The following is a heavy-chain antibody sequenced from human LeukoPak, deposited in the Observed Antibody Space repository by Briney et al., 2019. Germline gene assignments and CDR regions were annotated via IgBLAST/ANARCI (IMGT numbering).Heavy chain of an antibody. V-gene: IGHV3-9*01. CDR2: ITWNSNSI. CDR3: AKDISVGIVAEPVAMVSPLDV. Sequence: GRSLRLSCAASGFTFDDFDMNWDRQAQGKGLGGVSVITWNSNSIAYADSVKGRFTISRDNAKNSLYLQMNSLRAEDTALYYCAKDISVGIVAEPVAMVSPLDVWGQGTMVTVSS. D-gene: IGHD2-2*01. CDR1: GFTFDDFD. J-gene: IGHJ3*01.